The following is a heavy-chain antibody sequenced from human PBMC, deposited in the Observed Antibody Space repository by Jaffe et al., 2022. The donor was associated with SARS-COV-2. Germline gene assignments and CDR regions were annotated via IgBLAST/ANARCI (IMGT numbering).Heavy chain of an antibody. Sequence: QVQLQESGPGLVKPSQTLSLTCTVSGGSISSGGYYWSWIRQHPGKGLEWIGYIYYSGSTYYNPSLKSRVTISVDTSKNQFSLKLSSVTAADTAVYYCARASIVVVPAALNWFDPWGQGTLVTVSS. CDR1: GGSISSGGYY. D-gene: IGHD2-2*01. CDR3: ARASIVVVPAALNWFDP. V-gene: IGHV4-31*03. J-gene: IGHJ5*02. CDR2: IYYSGST.